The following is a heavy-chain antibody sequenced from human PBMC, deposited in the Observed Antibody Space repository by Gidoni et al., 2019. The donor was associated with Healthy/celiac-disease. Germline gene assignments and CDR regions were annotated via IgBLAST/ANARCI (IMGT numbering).Heavy chain of an antibody. J-gene: IGHJ4*02. CDR2: IIPIFGTA. Sequence: QVQLVQSGAEVKKPGSSVRVSCKASGGTFSSYAISWVRQAPGQGLEWMGGIIPIFGTANYAQKFQGRVTITADESTSTAYMELSSLRSEDTAVYYCARGGHRKSGYPLYYFDYWGQGTLVTVSS. CDR3: ARGGHRKSGYPLYYFDY. D-gene: IGHD3-22*01. CDR1: GGTFSSYA. V-gene: IGHV1-69*01.